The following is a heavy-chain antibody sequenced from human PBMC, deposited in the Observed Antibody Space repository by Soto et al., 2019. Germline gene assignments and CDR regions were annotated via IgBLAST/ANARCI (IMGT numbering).Heavy chain of an antibody. V-gene: IGHV4-31*03. J-gene: IGHJ6*02. D-gene: IGHD3-16*01. CDR1: GGSISSGGYY. CDR2: IYYSGST. Sequence: SETLSLTCTVSGGSISSGGYYWSWIRQHPGKGLEWIGYIYYSGSTYYNPSLKSRVTISVDTSKNQFSLKLSSVTAADTAVYYCARDRHGGTPQYYYYYYGMDVWGQGTTVNVSS. CDR3: ARDRHGGTPQYYYYYYGMDV.